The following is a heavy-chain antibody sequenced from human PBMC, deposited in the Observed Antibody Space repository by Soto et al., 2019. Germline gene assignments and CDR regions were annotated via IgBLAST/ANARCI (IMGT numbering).Heavy chain of an antibody. CDR1: GGYISSYY. CDR2: IYYSGST. D-gene: IGHD1-20*01. J-gene: IGHJ6*03. CDR3: ARGITGSRGHFYYYMDV. Sequence: SETLSLTCTVSGGYISSYYLSWIRQPPGKGLEWIGYIYYSGSTDYNPSLKSRVTISVDTSNNQFSLRLSSVTAADTAIYYCARGITGSRGHFYYYMDVWGKGTTVTVSS. V-gene: IGHV4-59*01.